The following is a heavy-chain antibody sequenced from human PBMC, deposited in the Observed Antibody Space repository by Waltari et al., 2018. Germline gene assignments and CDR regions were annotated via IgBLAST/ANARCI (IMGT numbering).Heavy chain of an antibody. CDR1: GFTFSSYA. Sequence: EVQLVESGGGLVQPGGSLRLSCAASGFTFSSYAMSWVRQAPGKGLEWVSAISGRGGSKYYADAVKGRFTISRDNSKNTLYLQMNSLRAEDTAVYYCAKENGYWDDAFDIWGQGTMVTVSS. V-gene: IGHV3-23*04. CDR3: AKENGYWDDAFDI. J-gene: IGHJ3*02. CDR2: ISGRGGSK. D-gene: IGHD6-13*01.